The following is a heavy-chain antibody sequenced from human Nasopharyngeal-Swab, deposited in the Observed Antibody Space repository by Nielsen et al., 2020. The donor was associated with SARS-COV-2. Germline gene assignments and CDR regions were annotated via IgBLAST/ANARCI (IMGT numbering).Heavy chain of an antibody. CDR3: ARRAGHEAFDI. J-gene: IGHJ3*02. CDR2: ISSSSSTI. D-gene: IGHD6-13*01. V-gene: IGHV3-48*03. Sequence: GGQAPGKGLEWVSYISSSSSTIYYADSVKGRFTISRDNAKNSLYLQMNSLRAEDTAVYYCARRAGHEAFDIWGQGTMVTVSS.